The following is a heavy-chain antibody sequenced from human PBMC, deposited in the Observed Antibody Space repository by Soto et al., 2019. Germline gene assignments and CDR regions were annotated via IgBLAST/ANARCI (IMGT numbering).Heavy chain of an antibody. J-gene: IGHJ4*02. CDR3: ARVEQQLVRFDY. D-gene: IGHD6-13*01. Sequence: EASVKVSCKASGYTFTGYYMHWVRQAPGQGLEWMGGINPNSGATNYAQNFQGRVTMTRDTSISTAYMELSRLRSDDTAVYYCARVEQQLVRFDYWGQGTLVTVSS. CDR2: INPNSGAT. CDR1: GYTFTGYY. V-gene: IGHV1-2*02.